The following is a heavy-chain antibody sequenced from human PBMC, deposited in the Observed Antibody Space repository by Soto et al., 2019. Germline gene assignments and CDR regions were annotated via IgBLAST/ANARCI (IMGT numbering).Heavy chain of an antibody. CDR3: ATEDYSSGYAGTFHH. J-gene: IGHJ1*01. CDR2: ISHDEKDK. V-gene: IGHV3-30*03. D-gene: IGHD3-22*01. CDR1: GFGLTTRI. Sequence: QVQLVESGGGVVQPGTSLRLSCAASGFGLTTRIIHWVRQTPGKVLEWVALISHDEKDKQYGDSVTGRFTISRDIGQNTVYLEMTSLRADDTAVYYCATEDYSSGYAGTFHHWGQGTLVIVSS.